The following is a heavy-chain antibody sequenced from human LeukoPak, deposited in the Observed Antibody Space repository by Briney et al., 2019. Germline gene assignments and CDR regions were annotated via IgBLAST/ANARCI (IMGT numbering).Heavy chain of an antibody. CDR2: ISSSGSTI. V-gene: IGHV3-48*03. CDR1: GFTFSSYE. J-gene: IGHJ4*02. Sequence: GGSLRLSCAASGFTFSSYEMNWVRQAPGKGLEWVSYISSSGSTIYYADSVKGRFTISRDNSKNTLSLQMNSLRPEDTAIYYCAKDLTTVTSQGDYWGQGTVVTVSS. CDR3: AKDLTTVTSQGDY. D-gene: IGHD4-17*01.